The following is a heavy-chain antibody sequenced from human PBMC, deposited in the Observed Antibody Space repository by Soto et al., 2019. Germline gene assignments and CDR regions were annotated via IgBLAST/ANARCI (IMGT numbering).Heavy chain of an antibody. V-gene: IGHV4-4*02. Sequence: SETLSLTCAVSGGSISSSNLWSCVRQPPGKGLEWIGEIYHSGSTNYNPSLKSRVTISVDKSKNQFSLKLSSVTAADTAVYYCARGQGTRENWFDPWGQGTLVTVPS. J-gene: IGHJ5*02. CDR1: GGSISSSNL. D-gene: IGHD3-10*01. CDR3: ARGQGTRENWFDP. CDR2: IYHSGST.